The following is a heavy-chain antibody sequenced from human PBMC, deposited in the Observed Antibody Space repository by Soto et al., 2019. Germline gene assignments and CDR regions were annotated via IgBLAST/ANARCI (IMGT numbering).Heavy chain of an antibody. CDR2: IWSDGSNK. CDR3: ARDPPGSGWAFDY. J-gene: IGHJ4*02. D-gene: IGHD6-19*01. V-gene: IGHV3-33*01. CDR1: GFTFSTHA. Sequence: QVQLVESGGGVVQPGRSLRLSCAAAGFTFSTHAMHWVRQAPGKGLEWAAFIWSDGSNKYYADSVKGRATISRDNSKRTVDLQMNSLRAEDTAVYYCARDPPGSGWAFDYWGQGTLVTVSS.